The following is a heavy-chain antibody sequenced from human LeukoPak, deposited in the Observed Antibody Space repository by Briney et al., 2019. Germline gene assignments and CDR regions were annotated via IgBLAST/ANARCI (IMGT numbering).Heavy chain of an antibody. D-gene: IGHD1-26*01. J-gene: IGHJ4*02. CDR1: GDSVSSNNVA. CDR2: TFYRSKWYF. Sequence: SQTLSLTCAISGDSVSSNNVAWNWIRQSPSRGLEWLGSTFYRSKWYFDYAESVKSRITICPDTSKNQFSLQLKSVTPEDTAVYYCAQGWDLNSWGQGTLVTVSS. CDR3: AQGWDLNS. V-gene: IGHV6-1*01.